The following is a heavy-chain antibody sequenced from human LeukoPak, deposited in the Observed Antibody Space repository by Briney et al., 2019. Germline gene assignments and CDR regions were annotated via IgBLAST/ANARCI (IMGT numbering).Heavy chain of an antibody. Sequence: GGSLRLSCAASGFTLSSYEMNWVRQAPGKGLEWVSYISSSGYTIYYADSVKGRFTISRDNAKNSLYLQMNSLRAEDTAVYYCARDCNYYDSSAYYNDAFDIWGQGTMVTVSS. CDR3: ARDCNYYDSSAYYNDAFDI. CDR2: ISSSGYTI. J-gene: IGHJ3*02. CDR1: GFTLSSYE. V-gene: IGHV3-48*03. D-gene: IGHD3-22*01.